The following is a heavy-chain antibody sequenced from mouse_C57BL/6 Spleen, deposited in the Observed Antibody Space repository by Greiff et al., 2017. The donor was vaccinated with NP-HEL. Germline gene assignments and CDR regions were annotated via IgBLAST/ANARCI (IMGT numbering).Heavy chain of an antibody. CDR1: GYTFTSYW. J-gene: IGHJ2*01. V-gene: IGHV1-52*01. Sequence: QVQLQQPGAELVRPGSSVKLSCKASGYTFTSYWMHWVKQRPIQGLEWIGNIDPSDSETHYNQKFKDKATLTVDKSSSTAYMQLSSLTSEDSAVYYCARETTVVAKGADYWGQGTTLTVSS. CDR3: ARETTVVAKGADY. D-gene: IGHD1-1*01. CDR2: IDPSDSET.